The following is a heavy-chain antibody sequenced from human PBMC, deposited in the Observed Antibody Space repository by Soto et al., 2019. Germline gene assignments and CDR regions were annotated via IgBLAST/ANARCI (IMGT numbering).Heavy chain of an antibody. Sequence: SVKVSCKASGGTFSSYAISWVRQAPGQGLEWMGGIIPIFGTANYAQKFQGRVTITADESTSTAYMELSSLRSEDTAVYYCARRSNYAGNYYYGMDVWGQGTTVTVSS. CDR3: ARRSNYAGNYYYGMDV. CDR2: IIPIFGTA. J-gene: IGHJ6*02. V-gene: IGHV1-69*13. D-gene: IGHD4-4*01. CDR1: GGTFSSYA.